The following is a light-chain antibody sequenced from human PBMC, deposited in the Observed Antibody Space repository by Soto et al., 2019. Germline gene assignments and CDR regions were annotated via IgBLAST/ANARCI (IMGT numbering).Light chain of an antibody. CDR3: SSQAVSSTLV. V-gene: IGLV2-14*01. Sequence: QSALTQPASVSGSPGQSITISCTGTSSDVGGYNYVSWYQQHPGKAPKLMIYDVSNRPSGVSNRFSGSKSGNTASLTISGLQAEDVAYYYCSSQAVSSTLVFGGGTKVTVL. CDR2: DVS. CDR1: SSDVGGYNY. J-gene: IGLJ2*01.